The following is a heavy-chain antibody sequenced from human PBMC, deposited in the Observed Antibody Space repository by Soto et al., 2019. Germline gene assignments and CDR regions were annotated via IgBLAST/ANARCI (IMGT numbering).Heavy chain of an antibody. CDR2: IYWNDDK. V-gene: IGHV2-5*01. CDR1: GLSFGTSGVG. Sequence: QITLKESGPTQVIPTQTLTLTCTASGLSFGTSGVGVGWIRQPPGEALEWLALIYWNDDKRYSPSLKSSLTITKDTSKNQVVLTMTNVDPVDTATYYCASMTTVATAAFDIWGQGTMVTVSS. D-gene: IGHD4-17*01. CDR3: ASMTTVATAAFDI. J-gene: IGHJ3*02.